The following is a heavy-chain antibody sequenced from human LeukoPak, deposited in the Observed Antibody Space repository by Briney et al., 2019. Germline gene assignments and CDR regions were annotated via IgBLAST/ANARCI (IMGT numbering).Heavy chain of an antibody. CDR3: ARGRAVGVRAGFDY. J-gene: IGHJ4*02. CDR1: GYTLTSYY. D-gene: IGHD1-26*01. CDR2: INPSGGST. V-gene: IGHV1-46*03. Sequence: GASVKVSCKASGYTLTSYYMRWVRQAPGQGLEWMGIINPSGGSTTYAQKFQGRVTMTRDTSTSTVYMELSSLRSEETALYYCARGRAVGVRAGFDYWGQGTLVTVSS.